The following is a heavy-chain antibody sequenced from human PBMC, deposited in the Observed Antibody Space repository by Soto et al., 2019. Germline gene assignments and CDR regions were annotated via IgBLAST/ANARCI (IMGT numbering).Heavy chain of an antibody. D-gene: IGHD2-8*01. Sequence: QVQLQESGPGLVKPSGTLSLTCAVSGASISSDNWWSWVRQPPGKGMEWMGEIYHTGRTFYHPSLKIRVAESLDTSDNQFTLMLTDVTAADSAVYYCANNTGYGVRWDTAFHIWGQGTTVTVS. CDR1: GASISSDNW. CDR2: IYHTGRT. CDR3: ANNTGYGVRWDTAFHI. V-gene: IGHV4-4*02. J-gene: IGHJ3*02.